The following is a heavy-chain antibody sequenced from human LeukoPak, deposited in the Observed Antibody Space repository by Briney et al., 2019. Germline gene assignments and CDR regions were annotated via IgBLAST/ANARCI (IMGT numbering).Heavy chain of an antibody. CDR1: GFAFSNYA. CDR2: ISGFNT. J-gene: IGHJ4*02. D-gene: IGHD2-8*01. CDR3: AKDVCTSPRCLLYFDS. Sequence: GGSLRLSCITSGFAFSNYAMNWVRHAPSKWPEWVSGISGFNTYYADSVKGRFTIFRDNSKNVLYLQMDPLRAEDTAVYSCAKDVCTSPRCLLYFDSWGQGTLVTVSS. V-gene: IGHV3-23*01.